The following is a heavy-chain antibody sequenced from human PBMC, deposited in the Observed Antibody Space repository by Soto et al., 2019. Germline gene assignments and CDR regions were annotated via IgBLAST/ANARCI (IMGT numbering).Heavy chain of an antibody. D-gene: IGHD2-15*01. J-gene: IGHJ6*03. CDR2: IYYSGST. Sequence: SETLSLTCTVSGGSTSSYYWSWIRQPPGKGLEWIGYIYYSGSTNYNPSLKSRVTISVDTPKNQFSLKLSSVTAADTAVYYCARSRGGMGFGYCSGGSCYSGNSYYYMDAWGKGTTVTVSS. CDR3: ARSRGGMGFGYCSGGSCYSGNSYYYMDA. V-gene: IGHV4-59*08. CDR1: GGSTSSYY.